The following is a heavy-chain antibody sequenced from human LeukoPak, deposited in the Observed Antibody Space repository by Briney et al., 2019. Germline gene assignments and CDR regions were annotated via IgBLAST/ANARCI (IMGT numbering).Heavy chain of an antibody. J-gene: IGHJ4*02. V-gene: IGHV3-73*01. CDR3: TRHSKDAIFGVVSNY. CDR2: IRSKANSYAT. CDR1: GFTFSGSA. D-gene: IGHD3-3*01. Sequence: GGSVRLSCAASGFTFSGSAMHWVRQASGKGLEWVGRIRSKANSYATAYAASVKGRFTISRDDSKNTAYLQMNSLKTEDTAVYYCTRHSKDAIFGVVSNYWGQGTLVTVSS.